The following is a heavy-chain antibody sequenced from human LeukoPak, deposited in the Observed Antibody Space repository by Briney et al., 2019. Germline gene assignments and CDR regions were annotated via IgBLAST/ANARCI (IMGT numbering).Heavy chain of an antibody. CDR1: GFTVSGNY. CDR2: IYSDDTT. CDR3: ARRAGGYSHPYDY. V-gene: IGHV3-53*01. J-gene: IGHJ4*02. D-gene: IGHD4-23*01. Sequence: PGGSLRLSCAVSGFTVSGNYMSWIRQAPGKGLEWVSLIYSDDTTLYADSVKGRFTISRDISKNTLYLQMSSPRAEDTAVYYCARRAGGYSHPYDYWGQGVLVTVSS.